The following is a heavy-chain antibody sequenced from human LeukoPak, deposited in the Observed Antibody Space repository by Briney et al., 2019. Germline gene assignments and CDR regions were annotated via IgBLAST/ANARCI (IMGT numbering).Heavy chain of an antibody. D-gene: IGHD6-13*01. CDR1: GFTFDDYA. CDR3: AKVIAAAGYFDY. Sequence: GGSLRLSCAASGFTFDDYAMHWVRQAPGKGLEWVSGISWNSGSIGYADSVKGRFTISKDNAKNSLYLQMNSLRAEDTALYYCAKVIAAAGYFDYWGQGTLVTVSS. V-gene: IGHV3-9*01. CDR2: ISWNSGSI. J-gene: IGHJ4*02.